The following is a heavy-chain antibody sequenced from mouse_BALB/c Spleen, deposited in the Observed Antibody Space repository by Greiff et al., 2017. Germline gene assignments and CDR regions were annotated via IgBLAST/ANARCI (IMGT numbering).Heavy chain of an antibody. Sequence: EVKLQESGPGLVKPSQSLSLTCSVTGYSFTSGYYWNWIRQFPGNKLEWMGYISYDGSNNYNPSLKNRISITRDTSKNQFFLKLNSVTTEDTATYYCARGSYDGYYMAYWGQGTLVTVSA. CDR1: GYSFTSGYY. D-gene: IGHD2-3*01. V-gene: IGHV3-6*02. CDR2: ISYDGSN. J-gene: IGHJ3*01. CDR3: ARGSYDGYYMAY.